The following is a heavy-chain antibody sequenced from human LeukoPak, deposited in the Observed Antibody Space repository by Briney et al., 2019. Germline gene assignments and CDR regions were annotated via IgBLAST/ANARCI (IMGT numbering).Heavy chain of an antibody. D-gene: IGHD3-22*01. CDR1: GFSFGNHA. J-gene: IGHJ4*02. CDR2: ISGSGGST. V-gene: IGHV3-23*01. Sequence: GGSLRLSCAASGFSFGNHAMSWVRQAPGKGLEWVSAISGSGGSTYYADSVKGRFTISRDNSKNTLYLQMNSLRAEDTAVYYCAKDGSDYYDSSGYSHYWGQGTLVTVSS. CDR3: AKDGSDYYDSSGYSHY.